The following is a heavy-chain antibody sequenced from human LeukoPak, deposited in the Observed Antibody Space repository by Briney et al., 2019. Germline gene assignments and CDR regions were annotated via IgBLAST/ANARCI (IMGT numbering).Heavy chain of an antibody. CDR3: ARDNYYDSSGYYGLGYAFDI. CDR1: GYSISSGFY. J-gene: IGHJ3*02. Sequence: SETLSLTCSVSGYSISSGFYWGWIRQPPGKGLEWIGSIFHSGSTYYNPSLKSRVTISVGTSKNLFSLKLSSVTATDTAVYYCARDNYYDSSGYYGLGYAFDIWGQGTMVTVSS. D-gene: IGHD3-22*01. CDR2: IFHSGST. V-gene: IGHV4-38-2*02.